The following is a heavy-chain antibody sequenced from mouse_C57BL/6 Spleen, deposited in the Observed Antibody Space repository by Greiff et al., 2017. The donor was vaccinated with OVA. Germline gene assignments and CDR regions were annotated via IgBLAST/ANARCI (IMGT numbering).Heavy chain of an antibody. D-gene: IGHD1-1*01. CDR3: AREDYYGSSPYYAMDY. J-gene: IGHJ4*01. Sequence: QVQLQQSGAELVRPGASVKLSCKASGYTFTDYYINWVKQRPGQGLEWIARIYPGSGNTYYNEKFKGKATLTAEESSSTAYMQLSSLTSEDSAVYFCAREDYYGSSPYYAMDYWGQGTSVTVSS. CDR1: GYTFTDYY. V-gene: IGHV1-76*01. CDR2: IYPGSGNT.